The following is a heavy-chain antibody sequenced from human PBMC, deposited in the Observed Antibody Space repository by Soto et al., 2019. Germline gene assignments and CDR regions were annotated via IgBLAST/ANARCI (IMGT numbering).Heavy chain of an antibody. CDR1: GFVFSGYA. CDR2: ISASGGST. CDR3: AKDGIPVAAPFDY. V-gene: IGHV3-23*01. D-gene: IGHD6-19*01. J-gene: IGHJ4*02. Sequence: GGSLRLSCAASGFVFSGYAMSWVRQAPGKGLEWVSTISASGGSTYYGDSVKGRFTISRDNSKDTLFLQVNSLRAEDTAVYYCAKDGIPVAAPFDYWGQGTLVTVSS.